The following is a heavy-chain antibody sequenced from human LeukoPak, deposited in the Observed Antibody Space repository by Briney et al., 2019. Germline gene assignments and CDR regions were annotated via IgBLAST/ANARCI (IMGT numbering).Heavy chain of an antibody. D-gene: IGHD3-22*01. CDR1: GDSIGNYY. Sequence: SETLSLTCTVSGDSIGNYYWSWIRQPPGKGLESIGYIHYSGSTKNNPSLQSRVIISLNTSKNQISLKLSSVTAADTAVYFCARYDSSGHHHLGAFDVWGQGTMVTVSS. J-gene: IGHJ3*01. V-gene: IGHV4-59*01. CDR3: ARYDSSGHHHLGAFDV. CDR2: IHYSGST.